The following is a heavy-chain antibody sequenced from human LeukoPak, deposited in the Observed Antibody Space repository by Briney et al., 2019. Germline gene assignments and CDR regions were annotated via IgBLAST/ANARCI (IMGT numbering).Heavy chain of an antibody. J-gene: IGHJ5*02. Sequence: KPSETLSLTCAVYGGSFSGYYWSWIRQPPGKGLEWIAEINHSGSANYNPSLKSRVTISVDKSKNQFSLNLSSVTAADTAVYYCARAPSYYTANWFDPWGQGTLVTVSS. CDR1: GGSFSGYY. CDR3: ARAPSYYTANWFDP. D-gene: IGHD3-10*01. V-gene: IGHV4-34*01. CDR2: INHSGSA.